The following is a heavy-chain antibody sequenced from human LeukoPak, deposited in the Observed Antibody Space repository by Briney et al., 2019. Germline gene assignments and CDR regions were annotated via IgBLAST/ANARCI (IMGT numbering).Heavy chain of an antibody. Sequence: GGSLRLSCAASGFTFSDYYMSWIRQAPGKGLEWVSYISSSGSTIYYADSVKGRFTISRDNAKNSLYLQMNSLRAEDTAVYYCAKEGYDSSGYYYGTYYYYMDVWGKGTTVTVSS. CDR3: AKEGYDSSGYYYGTYYYYMDV. V-gene: IGHV3-11*01. CDR1: GFTFSDYY. CDR2: ISSSGSTI. J-gene: IGHJ6*03. D-gene: IGHD3-22*01.